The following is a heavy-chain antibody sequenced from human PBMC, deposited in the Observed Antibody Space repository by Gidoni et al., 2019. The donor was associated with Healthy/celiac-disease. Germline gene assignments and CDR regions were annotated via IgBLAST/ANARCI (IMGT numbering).Heavy chain of an antibody. CDR3: AGLGGCSGGSCRDAFDI. V-gene: IGHV3-21*01. J-gene: IGHJ3*02. Sequence: EVQLVESGGGLVKPGGSLRLSCAASGFTFSSYSMNWVRQAPGKGLEWVSSISSSSSYIYYADSVKGRFTISRDNAKNSLYLQMNSLRAEDTAVYYCAGLGGCSGGSCRDAFDIWGQGTMVTVSS. D-gene: IGHD2-15*01. CDR2: ISSSSSYI. CDR1: GFTFSSYS.